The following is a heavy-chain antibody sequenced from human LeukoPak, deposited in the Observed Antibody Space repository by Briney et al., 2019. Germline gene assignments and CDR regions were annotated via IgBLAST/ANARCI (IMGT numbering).Heavy chain of an antibody. Sequence: SETLSLTCTVSGGSISSSSYYWSWIRQPPGKGLEWIGEINHSGSTNYNPSLKSRVTISVDTSKNQFSLKLSSVTAADTAVYYCAPLSSGTGWNWFDPWGQGTLVTVSS. CDR1: GGSISSSSYY. J-gene: IGHJ5*02. CDR2: INHSGST. D-gene: IGHD6-19*01. V-gene: IGHV4-39*07. CDR3: APLSSGTGWNWFDP.